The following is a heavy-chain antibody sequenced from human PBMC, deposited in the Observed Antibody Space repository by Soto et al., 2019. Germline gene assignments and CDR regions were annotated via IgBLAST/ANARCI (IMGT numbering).Heavy chain of an antibody. V-gene: IGHV4-59*01. CDR3: ARWTYCGGDCYWLDF. Sequence: SETLSLTCTISGGSISGFYWGWIRQPPGKGLEWIGNIYYSGSANYDPSLRSRVTISLNTSKNQFSLNLNSVTAADTAIYYCARWTYCGGDCYWLDFWGQGTLVT. CDR2: IYYSGSA. J-gene: IGHJ4*02. CDR1: GGSISGFY. D-gene: IGHD2-21*02.